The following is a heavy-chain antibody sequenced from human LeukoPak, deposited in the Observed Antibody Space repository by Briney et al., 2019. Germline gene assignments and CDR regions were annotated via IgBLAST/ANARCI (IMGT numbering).Heavy chain of an antibody. Sequence: GGSLRLSCAASGFSFGSSVMSWVRQAPGKGLEWVSAITADGGGTNHADPVKGRFTISRDNSMSTLYLQMNSLRAEDTAVYYCVKEDHYGDYVQIDHWGQGTLVTVSS. CDR3: VKEDHYGDYVQIDH. V-gene: IGHV3-23*01. CDR1: GFSFGSSV. D-gene: IGHD4-17*01. CDR2: ITADGGGT. J-gene: IGHJ4*02.